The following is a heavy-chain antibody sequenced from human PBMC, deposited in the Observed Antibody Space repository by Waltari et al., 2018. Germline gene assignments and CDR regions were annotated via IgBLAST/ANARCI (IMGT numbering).Heavy chain of an antibody. CDR1: CFSFTNYG. Sequence: QEKLVESGGGVVQSGGALKLSCEAACFSFTNYGMNWVRQAPGRGLEWVAIIWYDGSKKYYADSVKGRFDISRDNSRNTLYLQMDSLRAEDTAVYFCARDQYGESFYYAMNVWGQGTAVTVSS. CDR3: ARDQYGESFYYAMNV. CDR2: IWYDGSKK. V-gene: IGHV3-33*01. J-gene: IGHJ6*02. D-gene: IGHD1-26*01.